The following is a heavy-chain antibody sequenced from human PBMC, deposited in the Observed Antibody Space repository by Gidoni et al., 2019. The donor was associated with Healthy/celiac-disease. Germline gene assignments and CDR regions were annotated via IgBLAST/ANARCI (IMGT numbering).Heavy chain of an antibody. CDR1: GGTFSSYA. CDR3: ARDGNGGADPYFDY. Sequence: QVQLVQSGADVKKPGSSVEVSCKASGGTFSSYAISWVRQAPGQGLEWMGGIIPIFGTANYGQKYQGRVTITADESTSTAYMELSSLRSEDTDVYYCARDGNGGADPYFDYWGQGTLVTVSS. J-gene: IGHJ4*02. D-gene: IGHD1-26*01. V-gene: IGHV1-69*01. CDR2: IIPIFGTA.